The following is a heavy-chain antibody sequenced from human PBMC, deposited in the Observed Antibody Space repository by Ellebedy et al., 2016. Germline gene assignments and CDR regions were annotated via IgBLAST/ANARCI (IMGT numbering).Heavy chain of an antibody. J-gene: IGHJ4*02. Sequence: GGSLRLSCAASGFTFSTYAMHWVRQAPGKGLEWVAVISYDGSIKYYADSVKGRFTISRDNSKNTLYLQMNSLRAEDTAVYYCARSGGIVVVVAADYWGQGTLVTVSS. CDR2: ISYDGSIK. D-gene: IGHD2-15*01. CDR3: ARSGGIVVVVAADY. V-gene: IGHV3-30-3*01. CDR1: GFTFSTYA.